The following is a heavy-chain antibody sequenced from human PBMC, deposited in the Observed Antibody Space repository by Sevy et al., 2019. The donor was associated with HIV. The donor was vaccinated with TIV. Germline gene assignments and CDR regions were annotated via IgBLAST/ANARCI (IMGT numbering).Heavy chain of an antibody. J-gene: IGHJ4*02. Sequence: GGSLRLSWAASGFTFINYNLNWVRKAPGKGLEWVSSVRGSSNYIYYAESLKGRFIISRDNAKDTLYLQMNSLRADDSAVYFCARGPPDGSYDYFDSWGQGTLVTVSS. CDR3: ARGPPDGSYDYFDS. CDR2: VRGSSNYI. CDR1: GFTFINYN. V-gene: IGHV3-21*06. D-gene: IGHD1-26*01.